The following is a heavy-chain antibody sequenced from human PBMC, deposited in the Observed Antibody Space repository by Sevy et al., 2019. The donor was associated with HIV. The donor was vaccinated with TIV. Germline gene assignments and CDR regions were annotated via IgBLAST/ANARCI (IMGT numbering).Heavy chain of an antibody. J-gene: IGHJ4*02. CDR1: GFTFSSYS. D-gene: IGHD3-3*01. Sequence: GGSLRLSCAASGFTFSSYSMNWVRQAPGKGLEWVSSISGSSNYIYYAVSVKGRFTISRDNAKNSLYLQMNSLRAEDTALYYCASGLRFLEWPLDYWGQGTLVTVSS. CDR3: ASGLRFLEWPLDY. V-gene: IGHV3-21*06. CDR2: ISGSSNYI.